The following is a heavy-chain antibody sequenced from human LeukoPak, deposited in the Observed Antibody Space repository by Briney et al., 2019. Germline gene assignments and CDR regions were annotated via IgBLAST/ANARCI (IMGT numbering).Heavy chain of an antibody. V-gene: IGHV3-7*03. J-gene: IGHJ4*02. CDR3: ARESAVGYGSFDY. CDR1: GFTFDDYG. Sequence: GGSLRLSCAASGFTFDDYGMSWVRQAPGKGLEWVANIRGDGRETFYADSLRGRFSIFRDNARNSVSLQMNSLSAEDTGVYYCARESAVGYGSFDYWGQGTLVTVSS. D-gene: IGHD6-19*01. CDR2: IRGDGRET.